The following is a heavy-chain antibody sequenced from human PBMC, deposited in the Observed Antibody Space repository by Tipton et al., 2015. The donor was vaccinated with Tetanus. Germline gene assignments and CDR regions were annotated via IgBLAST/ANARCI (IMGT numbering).Heavy chain of an antibody. CDR2: IYHSGST. J-gene: IGHJ3*02. V-gene: IGHV4-31*11. CDR1: GGSITSDNHY. Sequence: TLSLTCAVSGGSITSDNHYWSWIRQPPGKGLEWIGYIYHSGSTYYNASLKSRLDISLDTSKNQFSLRLTSVTVADTAVYYCAREGAPRAFDIWGQGTMVTVSS. CDR3: AREGAPRAFDI.